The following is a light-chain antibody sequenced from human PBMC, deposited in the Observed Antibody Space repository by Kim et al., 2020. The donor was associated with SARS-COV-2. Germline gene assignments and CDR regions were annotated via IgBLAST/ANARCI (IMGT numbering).Light chain of an antibody. CDR3: QQRSNWPRGGT. CDR2: DAS. Sequence: PGERATLSCRASQSVSSYLAWYQQKPGQAPRLLIYDASNRATGIPARFSGSGSGTDFTLTISSLEPEEFAVYYCQQRSNWPRGGTFGQGTKVDIK. CDR1: QSVSSY. V-gene: IGKV3-11*01. J-gene: IGKJ1*01.